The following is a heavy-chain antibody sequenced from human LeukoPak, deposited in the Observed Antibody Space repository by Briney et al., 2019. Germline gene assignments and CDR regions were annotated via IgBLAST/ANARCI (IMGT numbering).Heavy chain of an antibody. CDR2: VYPNGNT. CDR3: SRLESGNPGVD. D-gene: IGHD4-23*01. V-gene: IGHV4-39*01. J-gene: IGHJ4*02. CDR1: GGSISNTRYH. Sequence: PSETLSLTCTASGGSISNTRYHWGWIRQPPGKGLEWIGTVYPNGNTYYNPSLKSRLTLSVDTSRNQFSLKLSSVTAADTAIYYCSRLESGNPGVDWGQGTLVTVSS.